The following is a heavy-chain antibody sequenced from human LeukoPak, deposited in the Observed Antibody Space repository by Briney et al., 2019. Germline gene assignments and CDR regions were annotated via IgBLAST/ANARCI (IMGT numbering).Heavy chain of an antibody. D-gene: IGHD6-19*01. V-gene: IGHV3-23*01. Sequence: GGSLRLSCAASGFTFSAFAMTWVRQAPGKGLEWVSTITDDGYNTYSADSVKGRITFSRDNSKNTLSLQLRSLRAEDTAVFYCAKDLSYTSGASDHWGQGTLVTVSS. CDR3: AKDLSYTSGASDH. CDR2: ITDDGYNT. J-gene: IGHJ4*02. CDR1: GFTFSAFA.